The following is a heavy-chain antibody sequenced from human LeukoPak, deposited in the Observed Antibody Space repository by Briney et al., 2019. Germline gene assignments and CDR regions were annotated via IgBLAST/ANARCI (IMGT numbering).Heavy chain of an antibody. D-gene: IGHD2-2*01. J-gene: IGHJ3*02. Sequence: SETLSLTCTVSGGSISSGGYYWSWIRQPPGKGLEWIGYIYHSGSTYYNPSLKSRVTISVDRSKNQFSLKLSSVTAADTAVYYCARAPIVVVPTLDAFDIWGQGTMVTVSS. CDR3: ARAPIVVVPTLDAFDI. CDR1: GGSISSGGYY. CDR2: IYHSGST. V-gene: IGHV4-30-2*01.